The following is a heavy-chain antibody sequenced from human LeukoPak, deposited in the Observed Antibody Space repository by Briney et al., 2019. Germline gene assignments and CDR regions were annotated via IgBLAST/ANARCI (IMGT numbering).Heavy chain of an antibody. CDR2: VYYGGST. D-gene: IGHD6-19*01. V-gene: IGHV4-39*01. J-gene: IGHJ1*01. CDR1: GGPISGPNHF. Sequence: SETLSLTCTVSGGPISGPNHFWGWVRQPPGKGLQWIGSVYYGGSTYSNPSLKSRVTMSADTSKNQFSLTLSSVTAADTAVYYCARVVAGTKDFQHWGQGTLVTVSS. CDR3: ARVVAGTKDFQH.